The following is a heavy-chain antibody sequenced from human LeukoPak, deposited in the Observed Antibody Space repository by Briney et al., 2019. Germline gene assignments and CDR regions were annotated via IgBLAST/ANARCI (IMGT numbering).Heavy chain of an antibody. Sequence: KASETLSLTCTVSGGSISSYYWSRIRQPPGKGLEWIGYIYYSGSTNYNPSLKSRVTMSVDTSKNQFSLKLSSVTAADTAVYYCASHYYDSSGYYPFDYWGQGTLVTVSS. CDR2: IYYSGST. CDR1: GGSISSYY. CDR3: ASHYYDSSGYYPFDY. V-gene: IGHV4-59*01. J-gene: IGHJ4*02. D-gene: IGHD3-22*01.